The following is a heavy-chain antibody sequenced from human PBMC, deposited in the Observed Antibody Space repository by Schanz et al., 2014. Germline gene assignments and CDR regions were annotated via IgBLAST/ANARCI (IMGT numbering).Heavy chain of an antibody. V-gene: IGHV3-33*05. D-gene: IGHD6-13*01. CDR1: RFTFSSYG. CDR3: AREEGWGIAAAGPKHYYYGMDV. Sequence: QVQLVESGGGVVQFGRSLRLSCVASRFTFSSYGMHWVRQAPGKGLEWVAVISYDGSNKYYADSVKGRFTMSRDNSKNTLYLQMNRLRAEDTAVYYCAREEGWGIAAAGPKHYYYGMDVWGQGTTVTVS. CDR2: ISYDGSNK. J-gene: IGHJ6*02.